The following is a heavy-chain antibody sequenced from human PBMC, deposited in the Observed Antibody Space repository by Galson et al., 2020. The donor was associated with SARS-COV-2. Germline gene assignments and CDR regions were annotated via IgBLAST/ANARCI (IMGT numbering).Heavy chain of an antibody. D-gene: IGHD3-16*01. J-gene: IGHJ4*02. V-gene: IGHV3-64*01. CDR1: GFNFNNYA. CDR3: ARRGGGNYLSYYFDY. CDR2: ISDNGRTT. Sequence: GGSLRLSCTASGFNFNNYAMHWVRQAPGKGLEYVSAISDNGRTTYYANSVKGRFTISRDNSKNTLFLQMGSLRPEDMAIYYCARRGGGNYLSYYFDYWSRGTLVTVSS.